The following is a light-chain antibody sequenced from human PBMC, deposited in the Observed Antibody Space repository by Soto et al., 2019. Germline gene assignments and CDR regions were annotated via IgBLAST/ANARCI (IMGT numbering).Light chain of an antibody. CDR3: SSYTTSSTQV. Sequence: QSALTQPASVSGSPGQSITVSCTGTSSDVGGYKYVSWYQHHPGRAPKLMIYEVNNRPSGVSHRFSGSKSGNTASLTISGLQAEDEADYYCSSYTTSSTQVFGTGTKVTVL. CDR1: SSDVGGYKY. J-gene: IGLJ1*01. CDR2: EVN. V-gene: IGLV2-14*01.